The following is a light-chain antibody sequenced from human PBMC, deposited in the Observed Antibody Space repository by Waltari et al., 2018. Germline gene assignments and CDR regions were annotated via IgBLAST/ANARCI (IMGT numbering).Light chain of an antibody. V-gene: IGLV2-14*03. CDR3: SSKTSSSTVV. CDR2: DVS. CDR1: SSAVGGYNC. Sequence: QSALTQPASVSGSPGQSITISSTGTSSAVGGYNCVSWYQHHPGKAPKLLVFDVSNRPSGASNRFSGSKSGNTASLTIAGLQAGDEADYYCSSKTSSSTVVFGGGTKLTVL. J-gene: IGLJ2*01.